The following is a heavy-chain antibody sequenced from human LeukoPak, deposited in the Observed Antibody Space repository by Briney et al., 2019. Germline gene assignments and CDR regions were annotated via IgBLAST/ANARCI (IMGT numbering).Heavy chain of an antibody. CDR2: INHSGST. J-gene: IGHJ4*02. CDR1: GGSFSGYY. V-gene: IGHV4-34*01. Sequence: SETLSLTCAVYGGSFSGYYWSWIRQPPGKGLEWIGEINHSGSTNYNPSLKSRVIISVDTSKNQFSLKLSSVTAADTAVYYCARWLGYCSGGSCPNFDYWGQGTLVTVSS. D-gene: IGHD2-15*01. CDR3: ARWLGYCSGGSCPNFDY.